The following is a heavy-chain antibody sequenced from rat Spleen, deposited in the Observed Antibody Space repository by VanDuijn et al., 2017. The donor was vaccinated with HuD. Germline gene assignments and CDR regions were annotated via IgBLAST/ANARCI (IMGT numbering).Heavy chain of an antibody. V-gene: IGHV5S13*01. J-gene: IGHJ2*01. CDR1: GFTFSNYG. D-gene: IGHD1-9*01. Sequence: EVQLVESDGGLVQPGRSLKLSCAASGFTFSNYGMAWVRQTPTKGLEWVASISTGGGNTYYRESVKGRFTISKANAKSTLNLQMDSLRSEDTATYYCARRHYGYTDYFDYWGQGVMVTVSS. CDR3: ARRHYGYTDYFDY. CDR2: ISTGGGNT.